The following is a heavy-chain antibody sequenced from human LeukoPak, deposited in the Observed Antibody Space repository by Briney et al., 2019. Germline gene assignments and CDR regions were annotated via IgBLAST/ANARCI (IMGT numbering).Heavy chain of an antibody. CDR3: ARSLAARTSYYYYYYMDV. CDR1: GGSISSSSYY. CDR2: IYYSGST. Sequence: SETLSLTCTVSGGSISSSSYYWGWIRQPPGKGLEWIGSIYYSGSTYYNPSLKSRVTISVDTSKNQFSLKLSSVTAADTAVYYCARSLAARTSYYYYYYMDVWGKGTTVTVSS. D-gene: IGHD6-6*01. V-gene: IGHV4-39*07. J-gene: IGHJ6*03.